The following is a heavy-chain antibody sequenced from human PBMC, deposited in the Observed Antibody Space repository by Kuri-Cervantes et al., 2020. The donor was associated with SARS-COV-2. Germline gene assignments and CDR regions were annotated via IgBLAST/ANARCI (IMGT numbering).Heavy chain of an antibody. CDR1: GLSLSTSGVG. Sequence: SGPTLVKPTQTLTLTCTFSGLSLSTSGVGVGWIRQPPGKALEWLALIYWDDDKRYSPSLKSRLTITKDTSKNQVVLTMTNMDPVDTATYYCAHTQYYDSWSAQPTWFEPLGQGTLVTVSS. D-gene: IGHD3-3*01. CDR3: AHTQYYDSWSAQPTWFEP. J-gene: IGHJ5*02. CDR2: IYWDDDK. V-gene: IGHV2-5*02.